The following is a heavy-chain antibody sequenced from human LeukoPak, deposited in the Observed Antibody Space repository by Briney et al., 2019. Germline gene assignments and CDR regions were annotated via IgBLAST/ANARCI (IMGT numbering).Heavy chain of an antibody. CDR3: ARGLGYDFWSGYSPGYYFDY. D-gene: IGHD3-3*01. V-gene: IGHV1-18*01. J-gene: IGHJ4*02. CDR1: GYTFTSHG. CDR2: ISAYNGNT. Sequence: ASVKVSCKASGYTFTSHGISWVRQAPGQGLEWMGWISAYNGNTNYAQKLQGRVTMTTDTSTSTAYMELRSLRSDDTAVYYCARGLGYDFWSGYSPGYYFDYWGQGTLVTVSS.